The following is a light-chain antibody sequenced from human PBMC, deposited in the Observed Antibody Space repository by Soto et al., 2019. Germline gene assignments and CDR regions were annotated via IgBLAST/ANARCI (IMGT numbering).Light chain of an antibody. CDR1: SSDVGGYNY. J-gene: IGLJ3*02. CDR2: EVS. CDR3: SSYTSSNTGV. V-gene: IGLV2-14*01. Sequence: QSALTQPAPVSGSPGQSITISCTGTSSDVGGYNYVSWYQQHPGKAPKVMIYEVSNRPSGVSNRFSGSKSGNTASLTISGLQAEDEADYYCSSYTSSNTGVFGGGTKLTVL.